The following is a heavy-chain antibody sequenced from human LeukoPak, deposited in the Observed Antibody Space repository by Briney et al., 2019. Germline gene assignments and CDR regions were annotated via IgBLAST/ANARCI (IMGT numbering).Heavy chain of an antibody. D-gene: IGHD6-6*01. CDR3: ARGRSGGTRRYYYMDV. Sequence: ASETLSLTCTVSGGSISSGSYYWSWIRQPAGKGLEWIGRIYTSGSTNYNPSLKSRVTISVDTSKNQFSLKLSSVTAADTAVYYCARGRSGGTRRYYYMDVWGKGTTVTVSS. V-gene: IGHV4-61*02. CDR1: GGSISSGSYY. J-gene: IGHJ6*03. CDR2: IYTSGST.